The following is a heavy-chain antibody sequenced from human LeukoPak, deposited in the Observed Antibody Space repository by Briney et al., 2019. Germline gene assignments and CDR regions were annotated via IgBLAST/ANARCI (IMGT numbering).Heavy chain of an antibody. D-gene: IGHD2-2*01. CDR3: ARDLRKYCSSTSCSQSDY. Sequence: ASVKASCKASGYTFTSYGISWVRQAPGQGLEWMGWISAYNGNTNYAQKLQGRVTMTTDTSTSTAYMELRSLRSDDTAVYYCARDLRKYCSSTSCSQSDYWGQGTLVTVSS. V-gene: IGHV1-18*01. J-gene: IGHJ4*02. CDR2: ISAYNGNT. CDR1: GYTFTSYG.